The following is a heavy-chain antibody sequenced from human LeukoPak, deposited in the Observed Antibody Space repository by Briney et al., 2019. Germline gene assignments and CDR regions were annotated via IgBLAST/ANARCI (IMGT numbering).Heavy chain of an antibody. CDR3: ARDTTQWLDTRDYFDY. Sequence: PGGSLRLSCAASGFTFNNYAMSWVRQAPGKGLVWVSRVNSDGSSTSYADSVKGRFTISRDNAKNTLYLQMNSLRAEDTAVYYCARDTTQWLDTRDYFDYWGQGTLVTVSS. J-gene: IGHJ4*02. D-gene: IGHD6-19*01. CDR1: GFTFNNYA. CDR2: VNSDGSST. V-gene: IGHV3-74*01.